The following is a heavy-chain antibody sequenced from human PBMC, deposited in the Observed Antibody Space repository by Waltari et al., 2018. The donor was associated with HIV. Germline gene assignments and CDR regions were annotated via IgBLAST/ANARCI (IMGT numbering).Heavy chain of an antibody. CDR1: GFSFSISG. Sequence: QGQLVESGGGVVQPGGSLRLSCAASGFSFSISGMHWVRQAPGKGLGWVTLIRYDGNTKYYADSGKGRFTISRDNSKNTLYLQMSSLRAEDTAVYYCAKELRSGYSYYYYGMDVWGQGTTVTVSS. V-gene: IGHV3-30*02. J-gene: IGHJ6*02. CDR3: AKELRSGYSYYYYGMDV. D-gene: IGHD2-15*01. CDR2: IRYDGNTK.